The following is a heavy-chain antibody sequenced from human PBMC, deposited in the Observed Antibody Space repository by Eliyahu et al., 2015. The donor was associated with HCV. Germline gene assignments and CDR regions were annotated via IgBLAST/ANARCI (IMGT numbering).Heavy chain of an antibody. Sequence: QVQLEQSGAEVKKPGSSVKVSCKASGGTFRTLSINWVPQAPGPGLXWMGRXLPVFGXSNYAQKFQGRVSITADESTATAYLELNSLTSDDTAIFYCATVRASVTHRAEYFQHWGQGTLVTVS. CDR1: GGTFRTLS. V-gene: IGHV1-69*01. J-gene: IGHJ1*01. CDR3: ATVRASVTHRAEYFQH. D-gene: IGHD5/OR15-5a*01. CDR2: XLPVFGXS.